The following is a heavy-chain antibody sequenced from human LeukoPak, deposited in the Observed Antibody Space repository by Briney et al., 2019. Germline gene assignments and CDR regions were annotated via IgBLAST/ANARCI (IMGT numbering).Heavy chain of an antibody. CDR2: VSLTGET. V-gene: IGHV4-4*02. CDR1: GGSISSTNW. Sequence: SETLSLTCGVSGGSISSTNWWSWVRQPPGQGLEWIGEVSLTGETNYNPSLDGRVTMSLDGSRNQLSLTLTSVTAADTAIYYCSRESGAFCPSGYWGQGTLVIVPP. CDR3: SRESGAFCPSGY. J-gene: IGHJ4*02. D-gene: IGHD1-26*01.